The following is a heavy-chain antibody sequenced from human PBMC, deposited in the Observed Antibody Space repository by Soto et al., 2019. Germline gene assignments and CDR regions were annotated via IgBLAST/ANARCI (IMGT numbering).Heavy chain of an antibody. Sequence: PSETLSLTCAISGDSVSSNSAAWNWIRQSPSRGLEWLGRTYYRSKWYNDYAVSVKSRITINPDTSKNQFSLQLNSVTPEDTAVYYCARDYEYSGYEVFDYWGQGTLVTVSS. CDR2: TYYRSKWYN. CDR1: GDSVSSNSAA. J-gene: IGHJ4*02. CDR3: ARDYEYSGYEVFDY. D-gene: IGHD5-12*01. V-gene: IGHV6-1*01.